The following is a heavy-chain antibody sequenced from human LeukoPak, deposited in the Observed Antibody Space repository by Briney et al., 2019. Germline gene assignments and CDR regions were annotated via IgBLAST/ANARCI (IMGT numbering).Heavy chain of an antibody. CDR1: GGSISSGDYY. CDR3: ARDWPYYYYYGMGV. CDR2: IYYSGST. D-gene: IGHD1-1*01. V-gene: IGHV4-30-4*08. J-gene: IGHJ6*02. Sequence: SQTLSLTCTVSGGSISSGDYYWSWIRQPPGKGLEWIGYIYYSGSTYYNPSLKSRVTISVDTSKNQFSLKLSSVTAADTAVYYCARDWPYYYYYGMGVWGQGTTVTVSS.